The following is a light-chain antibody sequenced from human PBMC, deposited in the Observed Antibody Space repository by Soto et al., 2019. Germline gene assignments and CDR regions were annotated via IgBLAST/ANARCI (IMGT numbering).Light chain of an antibody. Sequence: AIQMTQSPSSLPASVGDRVTITCRASQDIRKDLAWYQQKPGKAPQILIHGASTLQTGVASRFSGSGSATDFTLTISSLQPEDSAAYHCLQDYNYPFTFGQGTKVDI. CDR1: QDIRKD. CDR2: GAS. J-gene: IGKJ2*01. V-gene: IGKV1-6*01. CDR3: LQDYNYPFT.